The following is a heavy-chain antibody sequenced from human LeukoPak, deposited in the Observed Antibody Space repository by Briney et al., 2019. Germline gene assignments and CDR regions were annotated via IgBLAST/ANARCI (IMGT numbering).Heavy chain of an antibody. CDR3: AAGAVTTSNDYFDY. CDR2: IYYSGST. CDR1: GGSISSYY. V-gene: IGHV4-59*01. J-gene: IGHJ4*02. Sequence: SETLSLTCTVSGGSISSYYWSWFRQPPGKGLEWIGYIYYSGSTNYNPSLKSRVTISVDTSKNQFSLKLSSVTAADTAVYYCAAGAVTTSNDYFDYWGQGTLVTVSS. D-gene: IGHD4-17*01.